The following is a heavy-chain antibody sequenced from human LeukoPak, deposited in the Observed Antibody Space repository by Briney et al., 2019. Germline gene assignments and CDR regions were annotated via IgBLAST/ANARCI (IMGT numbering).Heavy chain of an antibody. CDR1: GFTFDDYG. CDR2: ISWNRGSI. V-gene: IGHV3-9*01. J-gene: IGHJ2*01. D-gene: IGHD6-13*01. Sequence: GGSLRLSCAASGFTFDDYGMHWVRQAPGKGLEGVSGISWNRGSIGYADSVKGRFTISRDTAKNSLYLQMNSLRPEDTALYYCAKGGAAADNYWYFDLWGRGTLVTVSS. CDR3: AKGGAAADNYWYFDL.